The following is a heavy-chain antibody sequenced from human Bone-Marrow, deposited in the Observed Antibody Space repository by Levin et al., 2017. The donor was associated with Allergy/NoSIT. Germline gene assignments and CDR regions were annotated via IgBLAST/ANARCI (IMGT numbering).Heavy chain of an antibody. CDR1: GFVFRNYA. Sequence: LSLTCAASGFVFRNYALSWVRRAPGKGLEWVSGISGRGDNTYYAESVKGRFSISRENSKNTLSLEMSSLSAEDTAMYYCAKDSTMEITRDWHFDLWGRGTLVSVSS. V-gene: IGHV3-23*01. CDR2: ISGRGDNT. D-gene: IGHD4/OR15-4a*01. J-gene: IGHJ2*01. CDR3: AKDSTMEITRDWHFDL.